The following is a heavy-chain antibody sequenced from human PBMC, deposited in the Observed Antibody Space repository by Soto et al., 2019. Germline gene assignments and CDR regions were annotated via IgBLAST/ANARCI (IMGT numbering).Heavy chain of an antibody. CDR3: AKDFDPHCSSTGCYVGDYYYGMDV. CDR2: ISWDGGST. Sequence: GGSLRLSCAASGFTFDDYTMHWVRQAPGKGLEWVSLISWDGGSTYYADSVKGRFTISRDNSKNSLYLQMNSLRTEDTALYYCAKDFDPHCSSTGCYVGDYYYGMDVWGQGTTVTVSS. J-gene: IGHJ6*02. CDR1: GFTFDDYT. D-gene: IGHD2-2*01. V-gene: IGHV3-43*01.